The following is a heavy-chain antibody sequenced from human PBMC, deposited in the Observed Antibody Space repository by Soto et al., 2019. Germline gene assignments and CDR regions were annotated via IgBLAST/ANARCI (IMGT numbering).Heavy chain of an antibody. Sequence: VKLVESGGGVVQPGGSLRLSCAASGFTFNIYGMHWVRQAPDKGLEWVALISYDGSNQYYADSVKGRFTISRDNSKNTLFLQMNSLRADYTAVYYCAKDQASGQGSFDSWGQGTLVTVSS. J-gene: IGHJ4*02. CDR2: ISYDGSNQ. V-gene: IGHV3-30*18. CDR3: AKDQASGQGSFDS. CDR1: GFTFNIYG.